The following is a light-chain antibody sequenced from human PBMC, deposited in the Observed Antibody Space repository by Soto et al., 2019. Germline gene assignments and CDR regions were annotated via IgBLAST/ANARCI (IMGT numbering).Light chain of an antibody. V-gene: IGKV3-20*01. CDR2: GSS. CDR3: QQYGSSPYT. CDR1: QSVSSSY. J-gene: IGKJ2*01. Sequence: EIVLTQSPGTLSLSPGERATLSCRASQSVSSSYFAWYQQKPGQAPRLLIYGSSSRATGIPDRFSGSGSGTDCTLIISRLEPEDCAVYYCQQYGSSPYTFGQGTKLEIK.